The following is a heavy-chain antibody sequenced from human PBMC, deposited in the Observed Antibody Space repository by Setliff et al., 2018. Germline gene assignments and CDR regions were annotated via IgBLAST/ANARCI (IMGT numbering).Heavy chain of an antibody. V-gene: IGHV1-69*05. CDR3: VREGVDSRSSTDYRYYMDV. D-gene: IGHD3-22*01. CDR1: GGTFSSYA. Sequence: SVKVSCKASGGTFSSYAISWVRQAPGQGLEWMGGIIPIFGTANYAQRFQGRVTITTDESTSTAYMELSSLRSEDTAVYYCVREGVDSRSSTDYRYYMDVWGKGTTVTVSS. J-gene: IGHJ6*03. CDR2: IIPIFGTA.